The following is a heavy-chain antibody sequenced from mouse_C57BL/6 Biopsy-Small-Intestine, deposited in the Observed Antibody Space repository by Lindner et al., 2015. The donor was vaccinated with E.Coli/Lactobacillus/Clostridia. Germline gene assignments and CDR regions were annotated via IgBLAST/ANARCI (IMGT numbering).Heavy chain of an antibody. CDR1: GYTFTSYD. CDR2: INAGNGIT. CDR3: ARLYSSGWFDY. D-gene: IGHD6-1*01. V-gene: IGHV1-66*01. Sequence: SVKVSCKASGYTFTSYDTHWMRQAPGQRLEWMGWINAGNGITKYSQEFQGRVTLTRDTSASTAYVELSSLNSEDSAVYYCARLYSSGWFDYWGQGTLVTVSS. J-gene: IGHJ4*01.